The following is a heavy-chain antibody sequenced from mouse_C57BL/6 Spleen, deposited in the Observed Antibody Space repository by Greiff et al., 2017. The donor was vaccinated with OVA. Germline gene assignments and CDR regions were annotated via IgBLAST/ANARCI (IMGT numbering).Heavy chain of an antibody. D-gene: IGHD2-4*01. V-gene: IGHV1-69*01. Sequence: QVQLQQPGAELVMPGASVQLSCKASGYTFTSYWMHWVKQRPGQGLEWIGEIDPSDSYTNYNQKFKGKSTLTVDKSSSTAYMQLSSLTSEDSAVYYCARAYDYDAVFGYWGQGTTLTVSS. CDR1: GYTFTSYW. CDR2: IDPSDSYT. CDR3: ARAYDYDAVFGY. J-gene: IGHJ2*01.